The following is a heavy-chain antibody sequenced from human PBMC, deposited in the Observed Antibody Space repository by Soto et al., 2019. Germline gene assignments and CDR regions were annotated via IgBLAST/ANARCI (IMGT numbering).Heavy chain of an antibody. CDR3: ARDHSSSWYWFDP. J-gene: IGHJ5*02. Sequence: SETLSLTCTVAGGSISRYYWSWIRQPPGKGLEWIGYIYYSGSTNYNPSLKSRVTISVDTSKNQFSLKLSSVTAADTAVYYCARDHSSSWYWFDPWGQGTLVTVSS. D-gene: IGHD6-13*01. CDR2: IYYSGST. CDR1: GGSISRYY. V-gene: IGHV4-59*01.